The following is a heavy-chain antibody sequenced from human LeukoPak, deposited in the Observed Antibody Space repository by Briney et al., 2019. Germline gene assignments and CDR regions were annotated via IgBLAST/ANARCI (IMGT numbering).Heavy chain of an antibody. CDR1: GFTFSSYS. CDR3: ARDGIAHAFDI. J-gene: IGHJ3*02. V-gene: IGHV3-48*01. CDR2: ISSSSSTI. Sequence: PGGSLRLSCAASGFTFSSYSMNWVRQAPGMGLEWVSYISSSSSTIYYADSVKGRFTISRDNAKNSLYLQMNSLRAEDTAVYYCARDGIAHAFDIWGQGTMVTVSS.